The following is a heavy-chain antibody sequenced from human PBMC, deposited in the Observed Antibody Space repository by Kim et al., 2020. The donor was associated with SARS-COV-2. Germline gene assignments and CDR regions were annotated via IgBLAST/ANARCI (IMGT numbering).Heavy chain of an antibody. CDR1: GYTFTGYF. CDR3: ASDEGHDPSGHFLLTYYYYGLDV. J-gene: IGHJ6*02. D-gene: IGHD3-22*01. CDR2: INSNTGDT. Sequence: ASVKVSCKASGYTFTGYFMHWVRQAPGQGLEWMGWINSNTGDTNYAQKFQGRVTMTRDTSISTAYMELTSLRFDDTAVYYCASDEGHDPSGHFLLTYYYYGLDVWGQGTTVSVSS. V-gene: IGHV1-2*02.